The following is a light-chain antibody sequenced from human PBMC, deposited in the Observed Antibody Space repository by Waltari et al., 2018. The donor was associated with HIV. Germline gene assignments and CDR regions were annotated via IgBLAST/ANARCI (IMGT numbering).Light chain of an antibody. J-gene: IGLJ3*02. V-gene: IGLV2-23*02. CDR1: SSDIGNYDF. CDR3: CSYASSTYVL. Sequence: QSALTQPASVSGSPGQSITISCTGTSSDIGNYDFVSWYQQHPGKVTRLMISHVTERPSGSSSRFSGSKSGNTASLTISGLQAEDEGDYYCCSYASSTYVLFGGGTKLTVL. CDR2: HVT.